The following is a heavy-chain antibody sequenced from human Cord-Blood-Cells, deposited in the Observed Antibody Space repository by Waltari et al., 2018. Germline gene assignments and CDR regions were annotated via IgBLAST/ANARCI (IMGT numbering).Heavy chain of an antibody. J-gene: IGHJ4*02. Sequence: STNYNPSLKSRVTISVDTSKNQFSLKLSSVTAADTAVYYCARIGPSSHYDILTGYYKAFDYWGQGTLVTVSS. CDR3: ARIGPSSHYDILTGYYKAFDY. CDR2: ST. D-gene: IGHD3-9*01. V-gene: IGHV4-59*01.